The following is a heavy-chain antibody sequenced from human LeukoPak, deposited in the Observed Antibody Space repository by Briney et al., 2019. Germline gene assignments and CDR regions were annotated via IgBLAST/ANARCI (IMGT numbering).Heavy chain of an antibody. CDR3: GKTTVGYSSGQKPAWPVDF. J-gene: IGHJ4*02. D-gene: IGHD5-18*01. CDR2: IFGGGGSP. CDR1: GFTFGSHA. V-gene: IGHV3-23*01. Sequence: GGSLRLSCEASGFTFGSHAMYWVRQAPGKGLEWVAGIFGGGGSPHYADSVKGRFTISRDNSRNTVYLQINSLRDDDTAVYYCGKTTVGYSSGQKPAWPVDFWGQGTLVTVSS.